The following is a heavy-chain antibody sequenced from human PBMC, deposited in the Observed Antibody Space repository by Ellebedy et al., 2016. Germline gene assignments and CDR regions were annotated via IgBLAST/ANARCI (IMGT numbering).Heavy chain of an antibody. CDR1: GFTFTSYS. CDR3: TRGGLDNSFDV. CDR2: ISPSSGSTI. J-gene: IGHJ3*01. V-gene: IGHV3-48*02. Sequence: GGSLRLXXIVSGFTFTSYSMKWVRQTPGKGLEWVSYISPSSGSTIYYAYSVKGRFTISRDNAKNSVYLQMNSLRDEDTAVYYCTRGGLDNSFDVWGQGTMVTVS. D-gene: IGHD3-16*01.